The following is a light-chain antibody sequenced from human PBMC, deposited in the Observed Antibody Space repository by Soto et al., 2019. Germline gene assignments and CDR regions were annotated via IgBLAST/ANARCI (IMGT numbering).Light chain of an antibody. Sequence: QSALTQSRSVSGSPGQSVTISCTGTSSDVGGYNFVSWYQQYPGKAPKLIIYEGSKRPSGVSNRFSGSKSGNTASLTISGLQAEDEADYYCCSYAGSSTRFGGGTKVTVL. J-gene: IGLJ3*02. CDR2: EGS. V-gene: IGLV2-23*01. CDR1: SSDVGGYNF. CDR3: CSYAGSSTR.